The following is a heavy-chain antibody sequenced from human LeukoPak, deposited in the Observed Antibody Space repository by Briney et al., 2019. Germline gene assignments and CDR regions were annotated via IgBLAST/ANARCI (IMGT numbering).Heavy chain of an antibody. J-gene: IGHJ5*02. Sequence: GASVKVSCKASGYTFTSYGISWVRQAPGKGLEWMGGFDPEDGETIYAQKFQGRVTMTEDTSTDTAYMELSSLRSEDTAVYYCATEPFRSGSYRAYNWFDPWGQGTLVTVSS. V-gene: IGHV1-24*01. CDR2: FDPEDGET. CDR1: GYTFTSYG. D-gene: IGHD3-10*01. CDR3: ATEPFRSGSYRAYNWFDP.